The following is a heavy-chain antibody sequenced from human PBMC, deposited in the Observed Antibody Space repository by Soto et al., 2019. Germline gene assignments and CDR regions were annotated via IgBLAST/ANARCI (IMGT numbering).Heavy chain of an antibody. J-gene: IGHJ4*02. Sequence: PGVSLRLSCAASGLTFSSYSMNWVRLAPGKGLEWVSYISSSSSTIYYADSVKGRFTISRDNAKNSLYLQMNSLRAEDTALYYCAKDRRIVGATSVDIDYWGQGTLVTVSS. V-gene: IGHV3-48*04. D-gene: IGHD1-26*01. CDR1: GLTFSSYS. CDR2: ISSSSSTI. CDR3: AKDRRIVGATSVDIDY.